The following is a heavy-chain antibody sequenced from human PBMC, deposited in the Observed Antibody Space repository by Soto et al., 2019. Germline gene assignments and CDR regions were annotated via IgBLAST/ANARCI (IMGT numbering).Heavy chain of an antibody. CDR3: ARSGEYCSGGSCYPNDAFDI. D-gene: IGHD2-15*01. V-gene: IGHV1-2*04. CDR2: INPNSGGT. Sequence: ASVKVSCKASGYTFTGYYMHWVRQAPGQGLEWMGWINPNSGGTNYAQKFQGWVTMTRDTSISTAYMELSRLRSDDTAVYYCARSGEYCSGGSCYPNDAFDIWGQGTMVTVSS. J-gene: IGHJ3*02. CDR1: GYTFTGYY.